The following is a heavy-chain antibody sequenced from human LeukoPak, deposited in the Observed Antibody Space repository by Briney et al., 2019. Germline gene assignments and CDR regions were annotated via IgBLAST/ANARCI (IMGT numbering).Heavy chain of an antibody. CDR3: ARGLGFYCSSTSCYVGALDY. CDR2: IYTSGST. D-gene: IGHD2-2*01. CDR1: GGSISSGSYY. Sequence: SQTLSLTCTVSGGSISSGSYYWSWIRQPAGKGLEWIGRIYTSGSTNYNPSLKSRVTISVDTSKNQFSPKLSSVTAADTAVYYCARGLGFYCSSTSCYVGALDYWGQGTLVTVSS. V-gene: IGHV4-61*02. J-gene: IGHJ4*02.